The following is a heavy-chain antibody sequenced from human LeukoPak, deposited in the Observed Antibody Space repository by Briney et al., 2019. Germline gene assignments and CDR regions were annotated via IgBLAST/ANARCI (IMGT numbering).Heavy chain of an antibody. CDR2: IYHSGST. CDR1: GYSISSGYY. V-gene: IGHV4-38-2*02. Sequence: SETLSLTCTVSGYSISSGYYWGWIRQPPGKGLEGIGSIYHSGSTYYNPSLKSRVTISVDTSKNQFSLRLSSVSAADTAVYYCARLDYYGSGKYYFDYWGQGTLVTVSS. CDR3: ARLDYYGSGKYYFDY. D-gene: IGHD3-10*01. J-gene: IGHJ4*02.